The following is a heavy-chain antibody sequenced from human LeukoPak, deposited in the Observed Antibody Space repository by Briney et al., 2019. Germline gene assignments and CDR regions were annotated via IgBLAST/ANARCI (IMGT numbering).Heavy chain of an antibody. D-gene: IGHD1-1*01. Sequence: SQTLSLTCTVSGASISNGGYSWSWIRQPPGKGLEWIGYIYHSGSTYYNPSLKSRVTISVDRSKNQFSLKLSSVTAADTAVYYCARDTTEDRGYFDYWGQGTLVTVSS. V-gene: IGHV4-30-2*01. J-gene: IGHJ4*02. CDR1: GASISNGGYS. CDR3: ARDTTEDRGYFDY. CDR2: IYHSGST.